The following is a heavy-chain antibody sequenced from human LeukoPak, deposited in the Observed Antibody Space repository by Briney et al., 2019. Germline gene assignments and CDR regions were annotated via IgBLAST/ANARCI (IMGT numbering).Heavy chain of an antibody. Sequence: GRSLRLSCAASGFTFSSYGMHWVRQAPGKGLEWVAVIWYDGSDKYYADSVKGRFTISRDNSNNTLHLQMNSLRAEDTAVYYCARDSSPDYCYGMDVWGQGTTVTVSS. J-gene: IGHJ6*02. CDR3: ARDSSPDYCYGMDV. D-gene: IGHD2-2*01. V-gene: IGHV3-33*01. CDR2: IWYDGSDK. CDR1: GFTFSSYG.